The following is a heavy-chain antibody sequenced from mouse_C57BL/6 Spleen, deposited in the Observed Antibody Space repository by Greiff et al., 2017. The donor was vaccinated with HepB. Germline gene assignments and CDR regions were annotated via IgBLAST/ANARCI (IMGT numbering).Heavy chain of an antibody. Sequence: VQLQQPGAELVKPGASVKLSCKASGYTFTSYWMQWVKQRPGQGLEWIGEIDPSDSYTNYNQKFKVKATLTVDTASSTAYMQRSSLPSEDSAVYYCARYPLTTVVATDYWGQGTTLTVSS. CDR1: GYTFTSYW. CDR3: ARYPLTTVVATDY. J-gene: IGHJ2*01. D-gene: IGHD1-1*01. CDR2: IDPSDSYT. V-gene: IGHV1-50*01.